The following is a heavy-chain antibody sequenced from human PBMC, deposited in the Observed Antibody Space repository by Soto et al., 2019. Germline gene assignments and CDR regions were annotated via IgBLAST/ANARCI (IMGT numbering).Heavy chain of an antibody. J-gene: IGHJ4*02. Sequence: ASVKVSCKASGYTFTSYYMHWVRQARGQGLEWMGIINPSGGSTSYAQKFQGRVTMTRDTSTSTVYMELSSLRSEDTAVYYCARGGSYYYDSSGYLPDYWGQGTLVTVSS. V-gene: IGHV1-46*01. CDR2: INPSGGST. CDR1: GYTFTSYY. CDR3: ARGGSYYYDSSGYLPDY. D-gene: IGHD3-22*01.